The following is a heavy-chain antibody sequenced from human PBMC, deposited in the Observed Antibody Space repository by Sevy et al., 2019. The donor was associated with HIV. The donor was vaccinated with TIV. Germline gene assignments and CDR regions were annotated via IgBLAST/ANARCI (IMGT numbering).Heavy chain of an antibody. Sequence: SETLSLTCSVSGGSISSYFWTWVRQSPGKGLEWIGNIYFTGNTDYSPSLKSRVTLSLDTSKRQFSLTLKSVTAADKAIYFCTRDSTTRPRVLDYWGQGTLVTVSS. CDR2: IYFTGNT. V-gene: IGHV4-59*01. D-gene: IGHD1-1*01. CDR1: GGSISSYF. CDR3: TRDSTTRPRVLDY. J-gene: IGHJ4*02.